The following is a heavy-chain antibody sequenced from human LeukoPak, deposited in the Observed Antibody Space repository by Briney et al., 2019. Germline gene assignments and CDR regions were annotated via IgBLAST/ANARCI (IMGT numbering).Heavy chain of an antibody. CDR3: ARVPYYYDTTGDPKDWYFDL. J-gene: IGHJ2*01. CDR1: GFTFSNYN. V-gene: IGHV3-21*01. Sequence: KPGGSLRLSXAASGFTFSNYNLIWVRQAPGKGLEWVSSISSSSSYIYYADSVKGRFSISRDNAKNSLYLQMNSLRAEDTAVYYCARVPYYYDTTGDPKDWYFDLWGRGTLVTVSS. CDR2: ISSSSSYI. D-gene: IGHD3-22*01.